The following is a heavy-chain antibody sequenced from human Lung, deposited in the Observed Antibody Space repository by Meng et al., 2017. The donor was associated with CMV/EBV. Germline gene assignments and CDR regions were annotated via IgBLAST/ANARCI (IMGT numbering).Heavy chain of an antibody. CDR3: AREGNLPITTSNLFDP. V-gene: IGHV4-30-4*08. CDR2: IAYSGST. J-gene: IGHJ5*02. CDR1: GVSIRSSTYY. Sequence: SETLSLXXTVSGVSIRSSTYYWSWIRQSPGRGMEWIGYIAYSGSTYYNPSLRSRLTISMDTSMNQFSLRLTSMAVTDTAVYYCAREGNLPITTSNLFDPWGQGXLVTVSS. D-gene: IGHD1-1*01.